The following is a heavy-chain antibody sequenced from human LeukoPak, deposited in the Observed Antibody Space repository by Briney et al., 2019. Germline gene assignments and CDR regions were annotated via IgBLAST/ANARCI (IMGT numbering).Heavy chain of an antibody. Sequence: GGSLRLSCAASGFTFSSYAMSWVRQAPGKGLEWVSAISGSGGSTYYADSVKGRFTISRDNSKNTLYLQVNSLRAEDTAVYYCAKRDYDFWSGPKDAFDIWGQGTMVTVSS. CDR1: GFTFSSYA. V-gene: IGHV3-23*01. CDR3: AKRDYDFWSGPKDAFDI. D-gene: IGHD3-3*01. J-gene: IGHJ3*02. CDR2: ISGSGGST.